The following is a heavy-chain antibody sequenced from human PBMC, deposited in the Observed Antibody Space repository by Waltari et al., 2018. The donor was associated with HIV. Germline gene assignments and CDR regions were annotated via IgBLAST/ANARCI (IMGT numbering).Heavy chain of an antibody. CDR1: GFTFSNYG. CDR2: ISGSGDST. CDR3: AKDWRFSGHHRPEYFED. J-gene: IGHJ1*01. Sequence: DVLLLESGGGLVQPGGSLRLSCAGSGFTFSNYGMSWVRQAPGKGLEWVSGISGSGDSTYYSGSVKGRFTISRDNSKNRLYLEMNSLRVEDTALYYCAKDWRFSGHHRPEYFEDWGQGTLVTVHS. D-gene: IGHD2-15*01. V-gene: IGHV3-23*01.